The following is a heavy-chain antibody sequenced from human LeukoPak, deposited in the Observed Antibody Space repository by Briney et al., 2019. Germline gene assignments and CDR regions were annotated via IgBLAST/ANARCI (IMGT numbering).Heavy chain of an antibody. CDR2: IYYSGTH. J-gene: IGHJ6*02. Sequence: SETLSLTCTVSGGSISSGGYYWSWVRQPPGKGLEWIGYIYYSGTHNYNPSLKSRVSISIDTSKKEISLKLSAVTAADTAVYYCAREDRSGNYYYYGMDVWGQGTTVTVSS. V-gene: IGHV4-61*08. CDR1: GGSISSGGYY. CDR3: AREDRSGNYYYYGMDV.